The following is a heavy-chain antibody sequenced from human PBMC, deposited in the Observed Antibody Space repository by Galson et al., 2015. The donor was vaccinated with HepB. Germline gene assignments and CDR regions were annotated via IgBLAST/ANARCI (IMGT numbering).Heavy chain of an antibody. J-gene: IGHJ4*02. CDR3: AKDISITSGWYDGLDH. V-gene: IGHV3-30*18. D-gene: IGHD6-19*01. CDR2: ISSNGGAQ. Sequence: SLRLSCAVSGLTFSDYDMHWVRQAPGKGLEWVALISSNGGAQYYGDPVKGRFTASRDNFDNTLNLQMSGLRPEDTAVYYCAKDISITSGWYDGLDHWGQGTLVTVSS. CDR1: GLTFSDYD.